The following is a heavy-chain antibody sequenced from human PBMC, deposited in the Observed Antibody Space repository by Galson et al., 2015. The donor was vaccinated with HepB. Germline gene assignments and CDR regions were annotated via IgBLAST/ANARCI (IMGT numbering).Heavy chain of an antibody. J-gene: IGHJ6*02. CDR2: ITYDGRYI. CDR3: AKEGSGSSRVFYYYGMDA. Sequence: SLRLSCAAPGFSFKTYGMHWVRQAPGKGLEWVALITYDGRYIHYADSVKGRFTISRDNSMNTLYLDVNSLRLDDTGVYFCAKEGSGSSRVFYYYGMDAWGQGTTVTVSS. D-gene: IGHD1-26*01. CDR1: GFSFKTYG. V-gene: IGHV3-30*18.